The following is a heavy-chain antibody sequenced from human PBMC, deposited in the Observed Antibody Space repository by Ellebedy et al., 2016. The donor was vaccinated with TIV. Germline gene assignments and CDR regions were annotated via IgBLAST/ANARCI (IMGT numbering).Heavy chain of an antibody. J-gene: IGHJ4*02. Sequence: AASVKVSCKASAYSFTSYGISWVRQAPGQGLEWMGWISSYNGNTNYAQKLQGRVTMTTDTSTSTAYMDLRSLRSDDTAVYYCARDGARGAGTYSVDYWGQGTLVTVSS. CDR1: AYSFTSYG. CDR2: ISSYNGNT. V-gene: IGHV1-18*01. D-gene: IGHD3-10*01. CDR3: ARDGARGAGTYSVDY.